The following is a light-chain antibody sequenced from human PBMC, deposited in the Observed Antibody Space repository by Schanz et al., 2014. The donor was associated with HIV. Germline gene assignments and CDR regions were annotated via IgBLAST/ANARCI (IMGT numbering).Light chain of an antibody. J-gene: IGKJ2*01. CDR2: KAS. V-gene: IGKV1-5*03. Sequence: DIQMTQSPSTLSASVGDRVTITCRASQDIRARLAWYQQKPGKAPNLLISKASVLGGGVPARFSGRGSGTEFTLTISNLEPDDFAIYYCQQYSTYPYTFGQGTKLDIQ. CDR1: QDIRAR. CDR3: QQYSTYPYT.